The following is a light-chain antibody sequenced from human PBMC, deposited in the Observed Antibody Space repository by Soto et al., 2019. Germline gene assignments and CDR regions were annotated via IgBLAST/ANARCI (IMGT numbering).Light chain of an antibody. V-gene: IGLV3-1*01. CDR3: QAWDSSTAHYV. CDR2: QDS. CDR1: KLGDKY. J-gene: IGLJ1*01. Sequence: SYELTQPPSVSVSPGQTASITCSGDKLGDKYACWYQQKPGQSPVLVIYQDSKRPSGIPERFSGSNSGNTATLTISGTQAMVEVDYYCQAWDSSTAHYVFGTGTKVTVL.